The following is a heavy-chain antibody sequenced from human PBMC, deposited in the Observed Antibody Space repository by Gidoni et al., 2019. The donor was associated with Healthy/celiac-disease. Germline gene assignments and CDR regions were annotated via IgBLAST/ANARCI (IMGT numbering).Heavy chain of an antibody. CDR1: GGSISSYY. CDR2: IYYSGST. Sequence: QVQLQESGPGLVKPSETLCLTCTALGGSISSYYWSWIRQPPGKGLEWIGYIYYSGSTNYNPSLKSRVTISVDASKNQFSLKLSSVTAADTAVYYCARGTPSGYPRLYFDYWGQGTLVTVSS. CDR3: ARGTPSGYPRLYFDY. D-gene: IGHD3-22*01. J-gene: IGHJ4*02. V-gene: IGHV4-59*01.